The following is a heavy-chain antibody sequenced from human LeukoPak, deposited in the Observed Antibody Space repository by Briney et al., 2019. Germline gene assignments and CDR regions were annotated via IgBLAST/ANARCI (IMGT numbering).Heavy chain of an antibody. CDR2: INHSGST. CDR3: ARDITIFGVVQSPRGNMDV. J-gene: IGHJ6*03. V-gene: IGHV4-34*01. CDR1: GGSFSGYY. Sequence: SETLSLTCAVYGGSFSGYYWSWIRQPPGKGREWMGEINHSGSTNYNPSLKSRVTISVDTSKNQFSLKLSSVTAADTAVNYCARDITIFGVVQSPRGNMDVWGKGTTATVSS. D-gene: IGHD3-3*01.